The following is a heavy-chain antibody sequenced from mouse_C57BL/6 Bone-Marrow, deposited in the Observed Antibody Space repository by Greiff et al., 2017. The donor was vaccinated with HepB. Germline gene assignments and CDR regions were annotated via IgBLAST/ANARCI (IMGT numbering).Heavy chain of an antibody. J-gene: IGHJ3*01. V-gene: IGHV3-1*01. D-gene: IGHD3-2*02. Sequence: EVKLKESGPGMVKPSQSLSLTCTVTGYSITSGYDWHWIRHFPGNKLEWMGYISYSGSTNYNPSLKSRISITHDTSKNHFFLKLNSVTTEDTATYYCAAKEQLNGWFAYWGQGTLVTVSA. CDR1: GYSITSGYD. CDR2: ISYSGST. CDR3: AAKEQLNGWFAY.